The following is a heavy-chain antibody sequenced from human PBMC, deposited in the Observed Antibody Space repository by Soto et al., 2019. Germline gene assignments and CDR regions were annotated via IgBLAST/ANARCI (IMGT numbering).Heavy chain of an antibody. D-gene: IGHD3-22*01. V-gene: IGHV1-69*06. J-gene: IGHJ5*02. CDR2: IIPISGTA. CDR1: GATFSSYA. CDR3: ARGWRTYYYDSSGYST. Sequence: QVQLVQSGAEVKKPGSSVKASCKASGATFSSYAISWVRQAPGQGLGWRGGIIPISGTANYAQKFQGRVTITADKSTSTAYMELSSLRSEDTAVYYCARGWRTYYYDSSGYSTWGQGTLVTVSS.